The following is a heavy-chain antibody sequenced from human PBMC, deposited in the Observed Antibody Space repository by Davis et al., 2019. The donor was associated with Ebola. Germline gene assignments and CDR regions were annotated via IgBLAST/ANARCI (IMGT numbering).Heavy chain of an antibody. CDR3: ARTYCSGGSCYPYDFDY. D-gene: IGHD2-15*01. CDR1: GFTFSSYW. Sequence: GESLKISCAASGFTFSSYWMHWVRQAPGKGLVWVSRINSDGSSTSYADSVKGRFTISRDNAKNTLYLQMNSLRAEDTAVYYCARTYCSGGSCYPYDFDYWGQGTLVTVSS. V-gene: IGHV3-74*01. CDR2: INSDGSST. J-gene: IGHJ4*02.